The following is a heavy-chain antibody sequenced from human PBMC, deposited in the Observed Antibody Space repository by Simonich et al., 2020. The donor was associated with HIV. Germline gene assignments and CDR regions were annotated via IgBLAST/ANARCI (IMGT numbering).Heavy chain of an antibody. Sequence: EVQLVQSGAEVKKPGESLKISCKGSGYSFTSYWIGWVRQMPGKGLAGMGIIYPGNSDTESCPSVQGQVTIAADKSISTAYLQWSSLKASDTAMYYCVTDKGYCSGGSCYQDAFDIWGQGTMVTVSS. CDR3: VTDKGYCSGGSCYQDAFDI. V-gene: IGHV5-51*06. CDR2: IYPGNSDT. CDR1: GYSFTSYW. D-gene: IGHD2-15*01. J-gene: IGHJ3*02.